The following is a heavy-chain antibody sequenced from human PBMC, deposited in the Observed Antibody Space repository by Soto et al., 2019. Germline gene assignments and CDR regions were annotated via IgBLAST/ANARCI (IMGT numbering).Heavy chain of an antibody. D-gene: IGHD3-9*01. V-gene: IGHV4-34*01. J-gene: IGHJ3*02. CDR3: ARPLYDILTGSHDAFDI. CDR1: GGSFSCYY. CDR2: INHSGST. Sequence: SETLSLTCAVYGGSFSCYYWSWIRQPPGKGLEWIGEINHSGSTNYNPSLKSRVTISVDTSKNQFSLKLSSVTAADTAVYYCARPLYDILTGSHDAFDIWGQGTMVTVSS.